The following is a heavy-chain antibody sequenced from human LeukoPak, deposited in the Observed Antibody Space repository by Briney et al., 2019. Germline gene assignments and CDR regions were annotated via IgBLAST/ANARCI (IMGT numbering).Heavy chain of an antibody. CDR1: GFGFTFNTYA. CDR3: ARELMTATLDY. J-gene: IGHJ4*02. CDR2: LYSGGST. Sequence: GGSLRLSCTASGFGFTFNTYAMSWVRQAPGKGLEWVSVLYSGGSTYYADSVKGRFTISRDNSKNMLYLQMNSLRAEDTAVYYCARELMTATLDYWGQGTLVTVSS. V-gene: IGHV3-53*01. D-gene: IGHD2-8*01.